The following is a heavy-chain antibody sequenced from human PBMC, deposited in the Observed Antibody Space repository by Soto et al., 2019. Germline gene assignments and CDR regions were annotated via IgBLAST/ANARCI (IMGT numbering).Heavy chain of an antibody. V-gene: IGHV1-69*01. D-gene: IGHD4-17*01. J-gene: IGHJ4*02. CDR2: VISLFGTA. CDR3: AREVAYGDFSAALLD. CDR1: GGTFSSHS. Sequence: VQLMQSGAEVKKPGSSVKVSCKASGGTFSSHSINWVRQAPRQGLEWMGGVISLFGTANYAHNFKARVTIAADPSTSTAYMELNTLRSDDTAVYYCAREVAYGDFSAALLDGGQGNLVTVSS.